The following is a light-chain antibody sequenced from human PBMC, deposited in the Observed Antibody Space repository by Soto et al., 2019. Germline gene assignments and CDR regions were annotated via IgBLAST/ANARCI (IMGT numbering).Light chain of an antibody. Sequence: QAVVTQSPSASASLGASVKLTCTLSSGHSSYAIAWHQQQPEKGPRYLMKLNSDGSHSKGDGIPDRFSGSSSGAERYLTIFSLQSEDEADYYCQTWGTGIQVFGTGTKVTVL. J-gene: IGLJ1*01. V-gene: IGLV4-69*01. CDR1: SGHSSYA. CDR3: QTWGTGIQV. CDR2: LNSDGSH.